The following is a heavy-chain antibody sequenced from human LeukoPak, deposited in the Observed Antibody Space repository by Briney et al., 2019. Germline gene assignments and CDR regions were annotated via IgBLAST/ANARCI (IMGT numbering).Heavy chain of an antibody. D-gene: IGHD3-10*01. Sequence: SVKVSCKASGGTFSSYAISWVRQAPGQGLEWMGRIIPILGIANYAQKFQGRVTITADKSTSTAYMELSSLRSEDTAVYYCARGGNYYGSGSYYLSYYGMDVWGNGTTVTVSS. V-gene: IGHV1-69*04. J-gene: IGHJ6*04. CDR3: ARGGNYYGSGSYYLSYYGMDV. CDR2: IIPILGIA. CDR1: GGTFSSYA.